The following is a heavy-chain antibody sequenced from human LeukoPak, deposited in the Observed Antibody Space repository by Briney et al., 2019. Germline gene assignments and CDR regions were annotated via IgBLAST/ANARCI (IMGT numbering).Heavy chain of an antibody. CDR1: GFTFSSYA. D-gene: IGHD3-10*01. V-gene: IGHV3-23*01. CDR3: AKDGVVRVVNWFDP. CDR2: ISGSGGST. Sequence: GGSLRLSCAASGFTFSSYALSWVRQAPGKGLEWGSAISGSGGSTYYADSVKDRFTISRDNSKNTLYLQLNSLRAEDTAVYYCAKDGVVRVVNWFDPWGQGTLVTVSS. J-gene: IGHJ5*02.